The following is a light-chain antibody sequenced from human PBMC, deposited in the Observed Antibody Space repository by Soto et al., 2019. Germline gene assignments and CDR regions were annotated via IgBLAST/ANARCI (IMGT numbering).Light chain of an antibody. CDR2: EVS. J-gene: IGLJ3*02. V-gene: IGLV2-14*01. CDR1: SSDVGGYNY. Sequence: QSALTQPASVSGSPGQSITISCTGTSSDVGGYNYVSWYQQHPGKAPKLMIYEVSNRPSGVSNRFSGSKSGNTASLTISGLQAEAEADYYCSSYTSRSTRVFGGGTKLTVL. CDR3: SSYTSRSTRV.